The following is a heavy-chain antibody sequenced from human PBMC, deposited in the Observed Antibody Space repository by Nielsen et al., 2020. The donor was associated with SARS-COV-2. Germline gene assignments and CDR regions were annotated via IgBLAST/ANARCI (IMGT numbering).Heavy chain of an antibody. V-gene: IGHV1-69*13. CDR3: ARRSSSSWYTPYYYYGMDV. CDR1: GGTFSSYA. D-gene: IGHD6-13*01. Sequence: SVQVSCKASGGTFSSYAISWVRQAPGQGLEWMGGIIPIFGTANYAQKFQGRVTITADESTCTAYMELSSLRSEDTAVYYCARRSSSSWYTPYYYYGMDVWGQGTTVTVSS. CDR2: IIPIFGTA. J-gene: IGHJ6*02.